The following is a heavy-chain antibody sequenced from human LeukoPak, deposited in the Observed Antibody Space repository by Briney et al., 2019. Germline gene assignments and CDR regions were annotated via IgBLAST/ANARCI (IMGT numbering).Heavy chain of an antibody. V-gene: IGHV4-59*01. CDR2: IYYSGST. Sequence: SETLSLTCTVSGGSISTYYWSWIRQPPGKGLEWIGYIYYSGSTNYNPSLKSRVTISVDTSKNQFSLKLNSVTAADTAVYYCAREGWRYYGSGNYYKPYYFDYWGQGTLVTVSS. J-gene: IGHJ4*02. CDR1: GGSISTYY. CDR3: AREGWRYYGSGNYYKPYYFDY. D-gene: IGHD3-10*01.